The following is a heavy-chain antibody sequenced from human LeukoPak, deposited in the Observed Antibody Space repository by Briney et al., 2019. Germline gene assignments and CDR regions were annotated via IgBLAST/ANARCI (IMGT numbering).Heavy chain of an antibody. CDR3: ARASRYCSGGSCFIY. J-gene: IGHJ4*02. V-gene: IGHV4-34*01. Sequence: IPSETLSLTCAVYGGSFSGYYWSWIRQPPGKGLEWIGEINHSGSTNYNPSLKSRVTISVDTSKNQFSLKLSSVTAADTAVYYCARASRYCSGGSCFIYWGQGTLVTVSS. CDR2: INHSGST. D-gene: IGHD2-15*01. CDR1: GGSFSGYY.